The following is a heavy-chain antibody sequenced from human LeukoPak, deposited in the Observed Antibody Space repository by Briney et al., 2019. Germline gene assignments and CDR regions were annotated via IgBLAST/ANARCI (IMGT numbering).Heavy chain of an antibody. CDR1: GGSFSGYY. Sequence: SETLSLTCAVYGGSFSGYYWSWIRQPPGKGLEWIGEINRSGSTNYNPSLKSRVTISVDTSKNQFSLKLSSVTAADTAVYYCAREEEQLVYWFDPWGQGTLVTVSS. D-gene: IGHD6-6*01. V-gene: IGHV4-34*01. CDR2: INRSGST. CDR3: AREEEQLVYWFDP. J-gene: IGHJ5*02.